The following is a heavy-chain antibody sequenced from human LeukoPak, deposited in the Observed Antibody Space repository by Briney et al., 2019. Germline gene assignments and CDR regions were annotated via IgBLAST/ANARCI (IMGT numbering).Heavy chain of an antibody. D-gene: IGHD5-24*01. Sequence: APVKVSCKAFGYTFTSNYMHWVRQAPGQGPEWRGVISPSGGSTTYAQKFQGRVTLTRDMSTSTDYLELSSLRSEDTAVYYCARDNSVRDEAWWFNPWGQGTLVTVSS. J-gene: IGHJ5*02. CDR2: ISPSGGST. CDR3: ARDNSVRDEAWWFNP. V-gene: IGHV1-46*01. CDR1: GYTFTSNY.